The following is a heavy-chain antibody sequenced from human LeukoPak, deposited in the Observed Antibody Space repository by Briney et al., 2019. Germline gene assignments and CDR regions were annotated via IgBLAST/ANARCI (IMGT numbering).Heavy chain of an antibody. CDR3: ARGRYSYYFDY. V-gene: IGHV1-18*04. J-gene: IGHJ4*02. CDR1: GYTFTSYY. Sequence: ASVKVSCKASGYTFTSYYMHWVRQAPGQGLEWMGWISVYNGNTNYAQNLQGRVTMTTDTSTSTAYMEVRSLRSEDTAVYYCARGRYSYYFDYWGQGTLVTVTS. CDR2: ISVYNGNT. D-gene: IGHD2-15*01.